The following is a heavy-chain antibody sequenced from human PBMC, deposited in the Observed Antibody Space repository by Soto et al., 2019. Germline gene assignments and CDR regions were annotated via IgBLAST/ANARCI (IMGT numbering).Heavy chain of an antibody. CDR2: IYYSGRT. D-gene: IGHD2-15*01. V-gene: IGHV4-59*01. Sequence: PSETLSLTCTVSGGSINNYYWSWIRQPPGKGLEWIGYIYYSGRTSYNPSLKSRVTISVDTSKNQFSLRLTSVTAADTAVYYCAAAPRYRGQRTLVTVSS. J-gene: IGHJ4*02. CDR3: AAAPRY. CDR1: GGSINNYY.